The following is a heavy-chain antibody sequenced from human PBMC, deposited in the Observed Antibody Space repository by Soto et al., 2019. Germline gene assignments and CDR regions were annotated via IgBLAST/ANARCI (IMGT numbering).Heavy chain of an antibody. CDR2: ISGSGGST. J-gene: IGHJ4*01. Sequence: GGSLRFSCAASGCTFHNYAMSWVRQAPGKGLEWISAISGSGGSTYYADSVKGRFTISRDNSKNTLYLQMNSLRAEDTAVYYCAKDRFYGSGSYTVFDYWGHGTLVTVSS. D-gene: IGHD3-10*01. V-gene: IGHV3-23*01. CDR3: AKDRFYGSGSYTVFDY. CDR1: GCTFHNYA.